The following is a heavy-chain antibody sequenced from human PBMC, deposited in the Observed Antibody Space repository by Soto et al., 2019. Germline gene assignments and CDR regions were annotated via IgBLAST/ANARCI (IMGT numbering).Heavy chain of an antibody. CDR2: INPSGGST. CDR1: GYTFTSYY. CDR3: ARSVLRFLEWLSPKPLVYGMDV. Sequence: GASVKVSCKASGYTFTSYYRHWVRQAPGQGLEWMGIINPSGGSTSYAQKFQGRVTMTRDTSTSTIYMELSSLRSEDTAVYYCARSVLRFLEWLSPKPLVYGMDVWGQGTTVTVSS. V-gene: IGHV1-46*01. J-gene: IGHJ6*02. D-gene: IGHD3-3*01.